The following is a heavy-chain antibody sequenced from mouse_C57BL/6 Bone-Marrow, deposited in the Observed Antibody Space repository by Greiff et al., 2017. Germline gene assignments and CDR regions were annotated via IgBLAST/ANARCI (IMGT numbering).Heavy chain of an antibody. J-gene: IGHJ4*01. Sequence: QVQLQQPGAELVMPGASVKLSCKASGYTFTSYRMNWVKQRPGQGLEWIGEIDPSDSYTNYNQQFKGKSSLTIDNSSRTAYMQLRSLTSADSAVYYGAREGLCDDYDDGDYYAMDYWGQGTSVTVSS. CDR3: AREGLCDDYDDGDYYAMDY. CDR1: GYTFTSYR. CDR2: IDPSDSYT. V-gene: IGHV1-69*01. D-gene: IGHD2-4*01.